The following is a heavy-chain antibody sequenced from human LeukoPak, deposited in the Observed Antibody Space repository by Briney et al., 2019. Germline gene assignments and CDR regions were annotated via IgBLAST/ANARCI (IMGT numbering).Heavy chain of an antibody. CDR2: INPSGGST. CDR1: VYTFTSYY. V-gene: IGHV1-46*01. J-gene: IGHJ5*02. CDR3: ARDRRITMVRGVKGFDP. Sequence: ASLKGSCKASVYTFTSYYMHWVRQTPGQGLEWMGIINPSGGSTSYAQKFQGRVTMTRDMSTSTVYMELSSLRSEDTAVYYCARDRRITMVRGVKGFDPWGQGTMVTVSS. D-gene: IGHD3-10*01.